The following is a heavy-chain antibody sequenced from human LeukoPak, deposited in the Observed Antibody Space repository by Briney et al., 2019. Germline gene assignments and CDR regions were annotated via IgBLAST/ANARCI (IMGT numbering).Heavy chain of an antibody. V-gene: IGHV3-30*18. CDR2: ISYDGSNK. J-gene: IGHJ4*02. D-gene: IGHD1-26*01. CDR3: AKDLVSEVGADFDY. Sequence: GGSLRLSCAASGFTFSSYGMQWVRQAPGKGLEWVAVISYDGSNKYYADSVKGRFTISRDNSKNTLYLQMNSLRAEDTAAYYCAKDLVSEVGADFDYWGQGTLVTVSS. CDR1: GFTFSSYG.